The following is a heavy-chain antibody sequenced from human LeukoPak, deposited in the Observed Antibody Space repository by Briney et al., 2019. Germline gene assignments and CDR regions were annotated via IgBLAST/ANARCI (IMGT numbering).Heavy chain of an antibody. J-gene: IGHJ4*02. CDR3: TRPVSYYYDSSGYSDNY. CDR1: GFTFSGSA. D-gene: IGHD3-22*01. Sequence: PGGSLKLSCAASGFTFSGSAMHWVRQASGKGLEWVGRIRGRGNSYATAYAASVKGRFTISRDDSKNTAYLQMNSLKTEDTAVYYCTRPVSYYYDSSGYSDNYWGQGTLVTVSS. V-gene: IGHV3-73*01. CDR2: IRGRGNSYAT.